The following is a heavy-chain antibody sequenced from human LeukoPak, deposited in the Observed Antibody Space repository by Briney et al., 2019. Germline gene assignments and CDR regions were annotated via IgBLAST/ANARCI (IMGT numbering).Heavy chain of an antibody. CDR3: AKERFTYFGSFEH. CDR1: GFTFSSYA. CDR2: ISGGGGTT. V-gene: IGHV3-23*01. D-gene: IGHD3-22*01. Sequence: GSLRLSCAASGFTFSSYAMTWVRQAPGEGLERVSTISGGGGTTYYADSVKGRFTISRDNSKNTLHLQMNSLRAEDTAVYYCAKERFTYFGSFEHWGQGTLVTVSS. J-gene: IGHJ5*02.